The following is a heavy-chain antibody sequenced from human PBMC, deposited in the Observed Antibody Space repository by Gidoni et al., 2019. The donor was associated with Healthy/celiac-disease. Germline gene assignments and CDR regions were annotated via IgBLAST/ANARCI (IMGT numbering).Heavy chain of an antibody. CDR1: GFTFSDYY. CDR2: ISSSSSYT. J-gene: IGHJ4*02. D-gene: IGHD3-3*01. V-gene: IGHV3-11*06. Sequence: QVQLVESGGGLVKPGGSLRLSCAASGFTFSDYYMSWNRQAPGKGLEWVSYISSSSSYTNYADSVKGRFTISRDNAKNSLNLQMNSLRAEDTAVYYCARSVSYDFWSGYSTYKGPTYYFDYWGQGTLVTVSS. CDR3: ARSVSYDFWSGYSTYKGPTYYFDY.